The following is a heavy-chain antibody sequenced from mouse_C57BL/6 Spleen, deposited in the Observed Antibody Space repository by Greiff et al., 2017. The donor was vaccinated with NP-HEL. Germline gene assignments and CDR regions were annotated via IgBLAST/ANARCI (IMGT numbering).Heavy chain of an antibody. CDR3: AKNGYDGAAMDY. Sequence: VKLMESGPGLVQPSQSLSITCTVSGFSLTSCGVHWVRQSPGKGLEWLGVIWRGGSTDYNAAFMSRLSITKDNSKSQVFFKMNSLQADDTAIYYCAKNGYDGAAMDYWGQGTSVTVSS. D-gene: IGHD2-2*01. V-gene: IGHV2-5*01. CDR2: IWRGGST. J-gene: IGHJ4*01. CDR1: GFSLTSCG.